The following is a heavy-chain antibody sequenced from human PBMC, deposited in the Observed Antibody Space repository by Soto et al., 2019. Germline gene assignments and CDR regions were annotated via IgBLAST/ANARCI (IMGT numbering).Heavy chain of an antibody. D-gene: IGHD6-13*01. Sequence: PSETLSLTCAVYGGSFSGYYWSWIRQPPGKGLEWIGEINHSGSTNYNPSLKSRVTISVDTSKNQFSLKLSSVTAADTAVYYCARVRLRRGDSSSWYGPWKKDYWGQGTLVTVSS. CDR3: ARVRLRRGDSSSWYGPWKKDY. J-gene: IGHJ4*02. CDR2: INHSGST. CDR1: GGSFSGYY. V-gene: IGHV4-34*01.